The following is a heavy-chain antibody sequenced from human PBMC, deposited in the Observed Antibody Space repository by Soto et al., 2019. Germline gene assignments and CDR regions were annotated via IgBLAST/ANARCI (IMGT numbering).Heavy chain of an antibody. J-gene: IGHJ4*02. D-gene: IGHD3-10*01. CDR1: GYTFTSYG. CDR3: ARARVRITMVREDY. Sequence: GASVKVSCKASGYTFTSYGISWVRQAPGQGLEWMGWISAYNGNTNYAQKLQGRVTMTTDTSTSTAYMELRGLRSDDTAVYYCARARVRITMVREDYWGQGTLVTVSS. V-gene: IGHV1-18*01. CDR2: ISAYNGNT.